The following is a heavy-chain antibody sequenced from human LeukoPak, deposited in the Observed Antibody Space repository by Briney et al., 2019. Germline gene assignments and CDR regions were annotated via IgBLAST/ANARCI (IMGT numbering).Heavy chain of an antibody. CDR1: GDSISSSNCY. D-gene: IGHD3-22*01. J-gene: IGHJ4*02. V-gene: IGHV4-39*07. Sequence: PSETLSLTCTVSGDSISSSNCYWGWIRQPPGKGLEWIGSIYYSGNTYYNPSLMSRVTISVDTSKNQFSLNLSSVTAADTAVYYCARAPHFFDISGSRYYFDYWGQGTLVTVSS. CDR3: ARAPHFFDISGSRYYFDY. CDR2: IYYSGNT.